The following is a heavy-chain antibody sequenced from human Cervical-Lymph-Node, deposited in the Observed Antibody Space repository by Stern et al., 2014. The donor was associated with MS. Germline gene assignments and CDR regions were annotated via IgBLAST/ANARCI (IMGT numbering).Heavy chain of an antibody. CDR1: GYTFTDYY. J-gene: IGHJ3*02. CDR3: AREGSVTNALDI. Sequence: QVQLQQSGAEVKNPGASVRVSCKASGYTFTDYYFHWVRQSSGQGLEWMGRINPHNGGTDYAQKFQGRVTITRDRSINTAYMHLSSLTSDDAAVYYCAREGSVTNALDIWGQGTMVSVSS. D-gene: IGHD3-10*01. V-gene: IGHV1-2*06. CDR2: INPHNGGT.